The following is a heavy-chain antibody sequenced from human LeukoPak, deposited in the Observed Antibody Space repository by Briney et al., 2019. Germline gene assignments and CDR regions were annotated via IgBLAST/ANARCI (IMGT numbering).Heavy chain of an antibody. Sequence: GGSLRLSCAASGFTFSSFEMHWVRQAPGKGLEWVSYVKGRFTISRDNAKSSLYVQMNNLRAEDTAVYYCAKAPQVMTTVPSSYFDYWGQGTLVTVSS. CDR3: AKAPQVMTTVPSSYFDY. V-gene: IGHV3-48*03. J-gene: IGHJ4*02. CDR1: GFTFSSFE. D-gene: IGHD4-17*01.